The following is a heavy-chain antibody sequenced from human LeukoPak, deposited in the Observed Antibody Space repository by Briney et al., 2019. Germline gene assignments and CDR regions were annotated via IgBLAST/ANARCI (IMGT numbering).Heavy chain of an antibody. CDR2: ISHSGNT. CDR1: GGSISSAPYY. Sequence: SETLSLTCTVSGGSISSAPYYWSWIRQRPGKGLEWMGYISHSGNTYYNPSLKSRLNISADTSRNQFSLQLNSVTPEDTAVYYCAREDSSGYYSAFDYWGQGTLVTVSS. D-gene: IGHD3-22*01. J-gene: IGHJ4*02. CDR3: AREDSSGYYSAFDY. V-gene: IGHV4-31*03.